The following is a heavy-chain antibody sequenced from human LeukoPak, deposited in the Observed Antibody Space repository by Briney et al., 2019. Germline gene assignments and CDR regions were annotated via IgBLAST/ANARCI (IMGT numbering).Heavy chain of an antibody. CDR3: AKSRGSYWVPEFDY. CDR1: GFTFSSYA. CDR2: ISGSGDST. V-gene: IGHV3-23*01. D-gene: IGHD1-26*01. Sequence: GGSLRLSCAASGFTFSSYAMSWVRQAPGKGLEWVSDISGSGDSTNYADSVKGRFTIPRDNSKNTLYLQMNSLRAEDTAIYYCAKSRGSYWVPEFDYWGQGTLVTVSS. J-gene: IGHJ4*02.